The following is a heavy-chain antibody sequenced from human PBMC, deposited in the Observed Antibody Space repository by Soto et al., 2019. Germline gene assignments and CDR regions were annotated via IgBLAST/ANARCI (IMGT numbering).Heavy chain of an antibody. CDR3: ATGRISRGLDV. Sequence: KPSETLSLTCRVSGGTISSYYWGWIRQPPGKGLEWIGYIYSRGTTSCNPSLKSRATILVDTSKNQFSLRLTSVTATDTAVYYCATGRISRGLDVWGQGTTVTVSS. CDR2: IYSRGTT. V-gene: IGHV4-59*12. CDR1: GGTISSYY. J-gene: IGHJ6*02.